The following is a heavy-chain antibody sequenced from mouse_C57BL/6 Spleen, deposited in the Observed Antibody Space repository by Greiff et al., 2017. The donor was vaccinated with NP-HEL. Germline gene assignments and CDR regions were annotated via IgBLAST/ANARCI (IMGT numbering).Heavy chain of an antibody. V-gene: IGHV1-82*01. D-gene: IGHD1-1*01. CDR1: GYAFSSSW. Sequence: QVQLQQSGPELVKPGASVKISCKASGYAFSSSWMNWVKQRPGKGLEWIGRIYPGDGDTKYNGKFKGKATLTADKSSSTAYMQLSSLTSEDSAVYFCARYGSSWYFDVWGTGTTVTVSS. CDR2: IYPGDGDT. J-gene: IGHJ1*03. CDR3: ARYGSSWYFDV.